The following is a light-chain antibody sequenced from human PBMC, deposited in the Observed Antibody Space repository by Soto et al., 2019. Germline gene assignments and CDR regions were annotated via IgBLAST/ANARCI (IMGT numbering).Light chain of an antibody. CDR3: QKYNSAPLT. CDR2: ATS. J-gene: IGKJ4*01. Sequence: DVQMTQSPSSLSAFVGDRVTITCRASQGIAPYLAWFQQKPGKVPKLLIYATSTLQSGVPSRFSGSGSGTDFTLTNNSLQPEDVGTYYYQKYNSAPLTFGGGTKVEIK. CDR1: QGIAPY. V-gene: IGKV1-27*01.